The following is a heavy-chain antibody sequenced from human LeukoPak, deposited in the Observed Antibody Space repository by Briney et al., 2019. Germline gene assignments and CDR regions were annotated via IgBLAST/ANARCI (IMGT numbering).Heavy chain of an antibody. CDR1: GFTFSSYW. CDR3: LRWRGHAFFES. D-gene: IGHD3-16*01. CDR2: IREDGSVT. J-gene: IGHJ5*01. V-gene: IGHV3-7*03. Sequence: GGSLRLSCAASGFTFSSYWMTWVRQAPGRGLEWVATIREDGSVTEYSESVKGRFTVSRDNAKNSLYLQMNTLRAEDTAVYYCLRWRGHAFFESWGQGTLVTVSS.